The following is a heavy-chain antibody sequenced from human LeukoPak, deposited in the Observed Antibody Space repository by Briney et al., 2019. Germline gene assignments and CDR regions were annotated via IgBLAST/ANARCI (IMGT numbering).Heavy chain of an antibody. V-gene: IGHV1-69*05. CDR3: ARSSSNYYYYYYMDV. J-gene: IGHJ6*03. D-gene: IGHD4-11*01. Sequence: SVKVSCKASGGTFSSYAISWVRQAPGQGLEWMGGIIPIFGTANYAQKFQGRVTITTDESTSTVYMELSSLRSEDTAVYYCARSSSNYYYYYYMDVWGKGTTVTVSS. CDR2: IIPIFGTA. CDR1: GGTFSSYA.